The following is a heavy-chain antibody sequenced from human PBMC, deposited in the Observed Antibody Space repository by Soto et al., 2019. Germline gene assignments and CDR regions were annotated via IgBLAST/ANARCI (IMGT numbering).Heavy chain of an antibody. V-gene: IGHV1-8*01. CDR2: MNPNSGNT. J-gene: IGHJ5*02. CDR3: AIGSLNWGVVWFAR. D-gene: IGHD7-27*01. CDR1: GYTFTSYD. Sequence: SSVKVSCKASGYTFTSYDINWVRQATGQGLEWMGWMNPNSGNTGYAQKFQGRVTMTRNTSISTAYMELSSLRSEDTAVYYCAIGSLNWGVVWFARWGQGTLVTVSS.